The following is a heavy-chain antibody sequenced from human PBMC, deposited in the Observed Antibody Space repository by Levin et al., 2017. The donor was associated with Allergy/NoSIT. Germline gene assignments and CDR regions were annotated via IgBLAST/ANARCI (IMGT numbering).Heavy chain of an antibody. CDR2: IKSKTDGGTT. J-gene: IGHJ6*02. CDR1: GFTFSNAW. Sequence: GGSLRLSCAASGFTFSNAWMNWVRQAPGKGLEWVGRIKSKTDGGTTDYAAPVKGRFTISRDDSKNTLYLQMNSLKTEDTAVYYCTTDLVSGRGSGWSYYYYYGMDVWGQGTTVTVSS. CDR3: TTDLVSGRGSGWSYYYYYGMDV. V-gene: IGHV3-15*07. D-gene: IGHD6-19*01.